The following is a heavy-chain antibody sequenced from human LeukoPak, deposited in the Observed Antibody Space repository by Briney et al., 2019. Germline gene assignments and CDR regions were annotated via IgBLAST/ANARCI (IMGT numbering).Heavy chain of an antibody. D-gene: IGHD2/OR15-2a*01. J-gene: IGHJ5*02. Sequence: ASVKVSCKASGYSFTSYDINWVRQATGQGLEWMGWMNPNRGNTGYAHKFQGRVTMTRNTSISTAYMELSSLRSDNAAVYYCVRGGLLPAFDPWGQGTLVTVSS. CDR1: GYSFTSYD. CDR3: VRGGLLPAFDP. V-gene: IGHV1-8*01. CDR2: MNPNRGNT.